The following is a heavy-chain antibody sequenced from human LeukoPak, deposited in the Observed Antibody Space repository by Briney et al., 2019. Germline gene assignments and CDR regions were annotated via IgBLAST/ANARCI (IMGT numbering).Heavy chain of an antibody. Sequence: GGSLRLSCGVSGFTLSSYSMNWVRQAPGKGLEWISYISPSTTIYYADSVKGRFTISRDNAKNTLYLQMNSLRAEDTAVYYCAHGSMYQLDYWGQGTLVTVSS. CDR1: GFTLSSYS. J-gene: IGHJ4*02. D-gene: IGHD2-2*01. CDR3: AHGSMYQLDY. V-gene: IGHV3-48*01. CDR2: ISPSTTI.